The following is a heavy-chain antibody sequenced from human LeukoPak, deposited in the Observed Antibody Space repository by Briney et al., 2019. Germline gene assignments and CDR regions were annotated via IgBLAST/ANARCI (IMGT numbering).Heavy chain of an antibody. CDR2: VNNDGSST. CDR1: GFSFSVYW. J-gene: IGHJ4*02. D-gene: IGHD3-10*01. Sequence: GGSLRLSCAASGFSFSVYWMHWVRQAPGKGLVWVSRVNNDGSSTSYTDSVKGRFTISRDNAKNTLYLQMNSLRAEDTAVYYCARDRGDPLFDYWGQGTLVTVSS. V-gene: IGHV3-74*01. CDR3: ARDRGDPLFDY.